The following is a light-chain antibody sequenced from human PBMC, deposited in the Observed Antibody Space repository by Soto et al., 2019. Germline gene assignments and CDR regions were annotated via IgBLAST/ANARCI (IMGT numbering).Light chain of an antibody. J-gene: IGKJ2*03. V-gene: IGKV1-9*01. CDR2: GAT. CDR3: QQLKTFPHS. CDR1: QAISTS. Sequence: DIQLTQSPSFLSASVRDRVTITCRASQAISTSLAWYQQKPGKAPRLLIYGATTLQSGAPSRFSGSGSGTDFTLTSSSLQPEDFATYFLQQLKTFPHSFGQGTQLDIK.